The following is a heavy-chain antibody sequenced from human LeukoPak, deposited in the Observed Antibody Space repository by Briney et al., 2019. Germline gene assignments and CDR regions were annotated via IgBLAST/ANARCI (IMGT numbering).Heavy chain of an antibody. D-gene: IGHD6-6*01. CDR3: GRVLRNLRIAARGLASTPPFRY. CDR1: GGPLSGYY. CDR2: INHSEST. J-gene: IGHJ4*02. Sequence: SDTLSLTCAVYGGPLSGYYWSCIRQPPGKGLEWIGEINHSESTNYNPSLKSRVTISVDTSKNQFSLKLSSVTAADTAVYHCGRVLRNLRIAARGLASTPPFRYWGQGTLVSVSS. V-gene: IGHV4-34*01.